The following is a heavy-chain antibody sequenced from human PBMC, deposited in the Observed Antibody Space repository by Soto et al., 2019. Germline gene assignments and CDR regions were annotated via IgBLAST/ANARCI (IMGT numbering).Heavy chain of an antibody. CDR2: INHSGST. CDR1: GGSFSGYY. Sequence: SETLSLTCAVYGGSFSGYYWSWIRQPPGKGLEWIGEINHSGSTNYNPSLKSRVTISVDTSKNQFSLKLSSVTAADTAVYYCARIGYTIFGVVTTPDWYFDLWGRGTLVTVSS. CDR3: ARIGYTIFGVVTTPDWYFDL. V-gene: IGHV4-34*01. D-gene: IGHD3-3*01. J-gene: IGHJ2*01.